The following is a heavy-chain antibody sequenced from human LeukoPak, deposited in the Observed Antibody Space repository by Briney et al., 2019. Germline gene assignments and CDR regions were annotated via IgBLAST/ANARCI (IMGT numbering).Heavy chain of an antibody. CDR2: IYYSGST. V-gene: IGHV4-59*08. CDR1: GGSISSYY. CDR3: ASKVAYCSGGSCYGYFDY. J-gene: IGHJ4*02. Sequence: SETLSLTCTVSGGSISSYYWSWIRQPPGKGLEWIGYIYYSGSTNYNPSLKSRVTISVATYKNQFSLKLSSVTAADTAMYYCASKVAYCSGGSCYGYFDYWGQGTLVTVSS. D-gene: IGHD2-15*01.